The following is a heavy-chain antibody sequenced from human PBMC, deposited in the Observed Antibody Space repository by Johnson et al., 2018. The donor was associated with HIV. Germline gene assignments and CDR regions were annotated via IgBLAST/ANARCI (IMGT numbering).Heavy chain of an antibody. CDR3: ARDPDGTTGTTYPDAAFDI. D-gene: IGHD1-1*01. CDR1: GFTFSTYG. J-gene: IGHJ3*02. CDR2: MWYDGSNK. V-gene: IGHV3-33*01. Sequence: QVQLVESGGGVVQPGRSLRLSCAASGFTFSTYGMHWVRQAPGKGLEWVAVMWYDGSNKYYADSVKGRFTISRDNSKNTLYLQMNSLRAEDTAVYYCARDPDGTTGTTYPDAAFDIWGQGTMVTVSS.